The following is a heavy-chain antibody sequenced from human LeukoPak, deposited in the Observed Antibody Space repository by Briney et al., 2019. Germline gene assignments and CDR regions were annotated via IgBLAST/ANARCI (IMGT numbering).Heavy chain of an antibody. D-gene: IGHD3-9*01. Sequence: SVKVSCKASGGTFSSYAISWVRQAPGQGLEWMGRIIPILGIANYAQKFQGRVTITADKSTSTAYMELSSLRSEDTAVYYCARGLRYFDWSFNLGPWGQGTLVTVSS. CDR1: GGTFSSYA. V-gene: IGHV1-69*04. J-gene: IGHJ5*02. CDR2: IIPILGIA. CDR3: ARGLRYFDWSFNLGP.